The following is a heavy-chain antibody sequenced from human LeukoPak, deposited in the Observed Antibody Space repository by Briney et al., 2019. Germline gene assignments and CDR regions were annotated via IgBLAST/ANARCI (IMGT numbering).Heavy chain of an antibody. CDR3: ARGSQWLLPTGAFDI. V-gene: IGHV3-33*01. D-gene: IGHD3-22*01. Sequence: GRSLRLSCAASGFTFRRHGFHWVRQAPGKGLEWVAVIWYDGSNKYYADSVKGRFTISRDNSKNTLYLQMNSLRAEDTAVYYCARGSQWLLPTGAFDIWGQGTMVTVSS. CDR2: IWYDGSNK. CDR1: GFTFRRHG. J-gene: IGHJ3*02.